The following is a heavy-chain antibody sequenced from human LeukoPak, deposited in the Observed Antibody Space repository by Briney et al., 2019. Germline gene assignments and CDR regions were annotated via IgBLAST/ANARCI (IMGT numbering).Heavy chain of an antibody. CDR2: ISYDGSNK. Sequence: GGSLRLSCAASGFTFSSYSMNWVRQAPGKGLEWVAVISYDGSNKYYADSVKGRFTISRDNSKNTLYLQMNSLRAEDTAVYYCAREGLADYYDSSGYYYYYYYMDVWGKGTTVTVSS. CDR1: GFTFSSYS. D-gene: IGHD3-22*01. J-gene: IGHJ6*03. V-gene: IGHV3-30*05. CDR3: AREGLADYYDSSGYYYYYYYMDV.